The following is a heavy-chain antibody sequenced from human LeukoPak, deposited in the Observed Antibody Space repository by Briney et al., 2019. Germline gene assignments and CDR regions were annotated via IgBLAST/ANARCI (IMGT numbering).Heavy chain of an antibody. D-gene: IGHD3-3*02. V-gene: IGHV4-61*02. J-gene: IGHJ4*02. CDR1: GDSISSGDYY. Sequence: SETLSLTCTVSGDSISSGDYYWSWIRQPAGKGLEWIGRISSSGSTNYNPSLKSRVTISVDTSKNQFSLKLSSLTAADTAVYYCARLRRSRLAEFDYWGQGTLVTVSS. CDR3: ARLRRSRLAEFDY. CDR2: ISSSGST.